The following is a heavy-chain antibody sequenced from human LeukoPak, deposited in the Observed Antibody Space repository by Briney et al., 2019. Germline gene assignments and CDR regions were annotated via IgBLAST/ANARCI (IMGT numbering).Heavy chain of an antibody. CDR1: GYTFTSNY. Sequence: ASVKVSCKAFGYTFTSNYIHWVRQAPGQGLEWMGMTYPRDGSTSYAQKFQGRVTVTRDTSTSTVHMELSGLRSEDTAVYYCARDQEGFDYWGQGTLVTVSS. J-gene: IGHJ4*02. CDR2: TYPRDGST. V-gene: IGHV1-46*01. CDR3: ARDQEGFDY.